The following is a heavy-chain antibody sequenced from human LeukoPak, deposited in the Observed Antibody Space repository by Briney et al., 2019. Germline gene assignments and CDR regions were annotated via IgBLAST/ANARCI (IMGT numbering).Heavy chain of an antibody. CDR2: INHNGNVN. J-gene: IGHJ6*02. CDR1: GFPFSNYA. D-gene: IGHD3-16*01. V-gene: IGHV3-7*03. Sequence: NPGGSLRLSCAASGFPFSNYAMSWVRQAPGKGLEWVASINHNGNVNYYVDSVKGRFTISRDNAKNSLYLQMSNLGAEDTAVYFCARGGGLDVWGQGATVTVSS. CDR3: ARGGGLDV.